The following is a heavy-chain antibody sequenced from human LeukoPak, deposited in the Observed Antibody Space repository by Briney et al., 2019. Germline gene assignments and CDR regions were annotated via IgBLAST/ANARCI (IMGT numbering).Heavy chain of an antibody. Sequence: PSETLSLICTVSGDSISSYNYFWGWIRQPPGKGLEWVGSIYYRGNTYYNPSLKSRVTLSADTSKNQFSLKVTSVTAADTAVYYCARASSGYYWDFDYWGQGTLLTVSS. J-gene: IGHJ4*02. V-gene: IGHV4-39*01. CDR2: IYYRGNT. CDR3: ARASSGYYWDFDY. D-gene: IGHD3-22*01. CDR1: GDSISSYNYF.